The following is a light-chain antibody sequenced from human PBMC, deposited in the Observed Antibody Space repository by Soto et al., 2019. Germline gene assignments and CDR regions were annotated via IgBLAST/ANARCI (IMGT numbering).Light chain of an antibody. V-gene: IGKV1-8*01. CDR1: QGISSY. Sequence: AIRMTQSPSSLSASTGDRATITCRASQGISSYLARYQQKPAKAPKLLIYAASTLQSGVPSRFSGSGSGTDFTIAYSCPLSEDLAAYFGEQYYSYPRTFGQGTKVEIK. CDR2: AAS. J-gene: IGKJ1*01. CDR3: EQYYSYPRT.